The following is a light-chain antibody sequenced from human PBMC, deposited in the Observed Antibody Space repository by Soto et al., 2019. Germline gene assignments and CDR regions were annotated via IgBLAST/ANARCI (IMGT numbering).Light chain of an antibody. V-gene: IGKV3-15*01. CDR1: QIVSSN. CDR2: DAS. Sequence: EIVMTQSPATLSVSPGERATLSCRASQIVSSNVAWYQQKAGQAPRLLINDASTRATGIPARFSGSGSGTEFTLTISSLQSEDFAVYYFQQYNNWPPMYTFGQGTKLEIK. CDR3: QQYNNWPPMYT. J-gene: IGKJ2*01.